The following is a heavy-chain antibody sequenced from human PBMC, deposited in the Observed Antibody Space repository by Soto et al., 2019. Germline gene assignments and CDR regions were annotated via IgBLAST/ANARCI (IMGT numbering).Heavy chain of an antibody. CDR3: ARDLGGMQWLVLGGLHYYYGMDV. V-gene: IGHV1-18*01. Sequence: ASVKVSCKASGYTFTSYGISWVRQAPGQGLEWMGWISAYNGKTNYAQKLQGRVTMTTDTSTSTANIEQRNLRSDDTAVYYCARDLGGMQWLVLGGLHYYYGMDVWGQGTTVTVSS. D-gene: IGHD6-19*01. CDR2: ISAYNGKT. CDR1: GYTFTSYG. J-gene: IGHJ6*02.